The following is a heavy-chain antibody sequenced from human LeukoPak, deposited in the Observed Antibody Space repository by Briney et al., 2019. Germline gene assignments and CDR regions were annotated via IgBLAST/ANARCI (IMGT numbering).Heavy chain of an antibody. J-gene: IGHJ6*03. Sequence: SVKVSCKASGGTFSSYAISWVRQAPGQGLEWMGGIIPIFGTANYAQKFQGRVTITTDESTSTAYMELSSLRSEGTAVYYCARDGASDCSSTSCYNGYYYYMDVWGKGTTVTVSS. CDR3: ARDGASDCSSTSCYNGYYYYMDV. CDR2: IIPIFGTA. V-gene: IGHV1-69*05. D-gene: IGHD2-2*02. CDR1: GGTFSSYA.